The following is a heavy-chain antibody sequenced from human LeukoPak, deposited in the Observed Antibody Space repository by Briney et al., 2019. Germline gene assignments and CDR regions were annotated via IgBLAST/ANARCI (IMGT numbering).Heavy chain of an antibody. CDR2: ISSSSSTI. CDR3: ARVLVESGSYRYYGMDV. V-gene: IGHV3-48*02. Sequence: PGGSLRLSCAASGFTFSSYSMNWVRQAPGKGLEWVSYISSSSSTIYYADSVKGRFTISRDNAKNSLYLQMNSLRDEDTAGYYCARVLVESGSYRYYGMDVWGQGTTVTVSS. J-gene: IGHJ6*02. CDR1: GFTFSSYS. D-gene: IGHD1-26*01.